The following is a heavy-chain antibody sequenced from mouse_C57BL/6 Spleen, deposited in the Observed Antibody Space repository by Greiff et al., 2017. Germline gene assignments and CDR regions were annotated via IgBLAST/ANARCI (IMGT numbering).Heavy chain of an antibody. J-gene: IGHJ3*01. V-gene: IGHV1-52*01. CDR1: GYTFTSYW. CDR2: IDPSDSET. D-gene: IGHD2-1*01. Sequence: QVQLQQPGAELVRPGSSVKLSCKASGYTFTSYWMHWVKQRPIQGLEWIGNIDPSDSETNYNQKFKDKATLTVDKSSSTAYMQLSILTSEDSAVYYCARWEKNYGNWFAYWGQGTLVTVSA. CDR3: ARWEKNYGNWFAY.